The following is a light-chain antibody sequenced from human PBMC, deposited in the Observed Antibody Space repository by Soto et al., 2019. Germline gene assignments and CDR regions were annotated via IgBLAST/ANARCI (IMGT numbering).Light chain of an antibody. CDR1: QTIYSN. CDR2: RAS. CDR3: QHYGTSIT. V-gene: IGKV3-15*01. Sequence: IRMTHSAAALSVSIGERATLSCRAGQTIYSNVAWYQQRPGQAPRLLIYRASTRATGVPARFSGSGSGTGFTLTISRLEPEDFAVYYCQHYGTSITFCHGTRLEIK. J-gene: IGKJ5*01.